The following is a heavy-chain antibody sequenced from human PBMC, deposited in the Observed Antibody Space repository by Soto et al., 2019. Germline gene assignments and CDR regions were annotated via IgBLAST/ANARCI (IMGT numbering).Heavy chain of an antibody. Sequence: SCTASGYPFISHDITWVRQPPGKGLEWIGYIYYSGSTNYNPSLKSRVTISVDTSKNQFSLKLSSVTAADTAVYYCASGYSSGHDFDYWGQGTLVTVSS. CDR3: ASGYSSGHDFDY. CDR2: IYYSGST. V-gene: IGHV4-59*11. CDR1: GYPFISHD. J-gene: IGHJ4*02. D-gene: IGHD5-18*01.